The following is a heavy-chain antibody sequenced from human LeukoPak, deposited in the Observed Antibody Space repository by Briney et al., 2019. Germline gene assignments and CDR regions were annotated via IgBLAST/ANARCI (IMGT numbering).Heavy chain of an antibody. D-gene: IGHD6-13*01. Sequence: SVKVSCKASGGTFSSYAISWVRQAPGQGLEWMGGIIPIFGTANYAQKFQGRVAITTDESTSTAYMELSSLRSEDTAVYYCARSSSSWYIFDYWGQGTLVTVSS. J-gene: IGHJ4*02. CDR1: GGTFSSYA. CDR3: ARSSSSWYIFDY. CDR2: IIPIFGTA. V-gene: IGHV1-69*05.